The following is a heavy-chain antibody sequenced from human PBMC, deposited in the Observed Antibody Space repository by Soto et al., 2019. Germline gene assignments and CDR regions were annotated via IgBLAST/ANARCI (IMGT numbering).Heavy chain of an antibody. J-gene: IGHJ4*02. Sequence: QVQLQQWGAGLLKPSETLSLSCAVYGGSFSGYYWSWIRQPPGKGLEWIGEINHSGSTNYNPSLKSRVTISVATSKTQFSLRLSSVTAADTAVYYCARPAIAAAVSAFDYWGQGTLVTVSS. CDR2: INHSGST. CDR1: GGSFSGYY. D-gene: IGHD6-13*01. V-gene: IGHV4-34*01. CDR3: ARPAIAAAVSAFDY.